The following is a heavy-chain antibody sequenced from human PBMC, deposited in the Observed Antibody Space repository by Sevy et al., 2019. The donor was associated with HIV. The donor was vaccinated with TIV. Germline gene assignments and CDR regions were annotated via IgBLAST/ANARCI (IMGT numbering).Heavy chain of an antibody. V-gene: IGHV3-30*02. D-gene: IGHD4-17*01. CDR2: IRYDVSEK. CDR3: AKVVGDSYYYYGMDV. Sequence: LSLTCGASGFTFSSYGMHWVRQAPGKGLEWVAVIRYDVSEKYYADSVKGRFTISRDNSKNNLYLQMNSLRAEDMAMYYCAKVVGDSYYYYGMDVWGQGTTVTVSS. J-gene: IGHJ6*02. CDR1: GFTFSSYG.